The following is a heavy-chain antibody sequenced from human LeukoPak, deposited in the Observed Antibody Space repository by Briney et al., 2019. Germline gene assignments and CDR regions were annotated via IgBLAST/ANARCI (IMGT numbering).Heavy chain of an antibody. V-gene: IGHV1-18*01. CDR3: ARDCSSTSCWDFDY. Sequence: ASVKVSCKASGYTFTSYGISWARQAPGQGLEWMGWISAYNGNTNYAQKLQGRVTMTTDTSTSTAYMVLRSLRSDDTAVYYCARDCSSTSCWDFDYWGQGTLVTVSS. CDR1: GYTFTSYG. CDR2: ISAYNGNT. J-gene: IGHJ4*02. D-gene: IGHD2-2*01.